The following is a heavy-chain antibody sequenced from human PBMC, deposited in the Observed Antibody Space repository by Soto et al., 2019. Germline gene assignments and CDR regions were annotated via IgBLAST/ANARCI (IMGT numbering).Heavy chain of an antibody. CDR3: YPESITMVRGVIITNYYYYGMDV. Sequence: GGSLRLSCAASGFTFSSYGMHWVRQAPGKGLEWVAVIWYDGSNKYYADSVKGRLTISRDNSKNTLYLQMNSLRAEDTAVYYCYPESITMVRGVIITNYYYYGMDVWGQGTTVTVSS. D-gene: IGHD3-10*01. CDR2: IWYDGSNK. CDR1: GFTFSSYG. V-gene: IGHV3-33*01. J-gene: IGHJ6*02.